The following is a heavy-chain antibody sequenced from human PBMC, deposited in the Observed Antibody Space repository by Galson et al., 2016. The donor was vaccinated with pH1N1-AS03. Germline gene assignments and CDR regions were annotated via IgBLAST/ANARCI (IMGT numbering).Heavy chain of an antibody. CDR3: AKGNYQLHNYYYYMDV. J-gene: IGHJ6*03. CDR1: GGSFSTYA. Sequence: SVKVSCKASGGSFSTYAITWVRQAPGQGLEWMGGIIPVFGTTSFAQKFQDRVSITADESTSTAFMELSSLRSEDTAVYYCAKGNYQLHNYYYYMDVWGKGTTVTVSS. D-gene: IGHD2-2*01. V-gene: IGHV1-69*13. CDR2: IIPVFGTT.